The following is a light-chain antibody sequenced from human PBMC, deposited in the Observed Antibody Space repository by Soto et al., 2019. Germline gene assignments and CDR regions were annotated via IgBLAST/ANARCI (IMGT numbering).Light chain of an antibody. CDR3: QQTFSPPYT. CDR1: QSISNS. J-gene: IGKJ2*01. Sequence: DIQMTQSLSSLSASVGDTVTITCRASQSISNSLSWYQQKPGKAPKFLIYVASTLQRGVPSRFSGSGSESDFTLTISSLQPEEFATYYCQQTFSPPYTVDKGTKLEIK. CDR2: VAS. V-gene: IGKV1-39*01.